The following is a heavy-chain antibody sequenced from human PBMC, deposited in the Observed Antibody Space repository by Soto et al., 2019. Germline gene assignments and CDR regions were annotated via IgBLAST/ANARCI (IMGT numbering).Heavy chain of an antibody. D-gene: IGHD3-16*01. V-gene: IGHV3-33*01. CDR2: IWYDGSNK. CDR3: ASDNRHRHDWWSRPLDV. J-gene: IGHJ6*02. CDR1: GFTFSSYG. Sequence: SLRLSCAASGFTFSSYGMHWVRQAPGKGLEWVAVIWYDGSNKYYADSVKGRFTISRDNSKNTLYLQMNSLRAEDTAVYYCASDNRHRHDWWSRPLDVCGQGTTVTVSS.